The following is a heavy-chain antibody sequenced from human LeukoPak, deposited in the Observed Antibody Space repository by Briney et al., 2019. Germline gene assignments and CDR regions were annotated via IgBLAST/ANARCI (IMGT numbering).Heavy chain of an antibody. CDR3: ARQLEGYCSSTSCYEGAFDI. Sequence: GESLKISCKGSGYSFTSYWIGWVRQMPGKGLEWMGIIYPGDSDTRYSPSFQGQVTISADKSISTAYLQWSSLKASDTAMYYCARQLEGYCSSTSCYEGAFDIWGQGTMVTVSS. V-gene: IGHV5-51*01. CDR1: GYSFTSYW. CDR2: IYPGDSDT. J-gene: IGHJ3*02. D-gene: IGHD2-2*01.